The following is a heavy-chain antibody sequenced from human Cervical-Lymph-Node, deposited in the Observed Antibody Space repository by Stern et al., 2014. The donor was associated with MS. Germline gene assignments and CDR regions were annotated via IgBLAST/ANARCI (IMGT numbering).Heavy chain of an antibody. CDR2: IKTTTGNP. D-gene: IGHD2-2*02. Sequence: VQLVESGSELKKPGASVKVSCKASGYTFTSYAMNWVRQAPGQGLEWMGWIKTTTGNPTYAQGFTGRFVFSLDTSVSTAYLQISSLKAEDTAVYYCARDRGGYCSSTSCYSYYGMDVWGQGTTVTVSS. CDR3: ARDRGGYCSSTSCYSYYGMDV. CDR1: GYTFTSYA. J-gene: IGHJ6*02. V-gene: IGHV7-4-1*02.